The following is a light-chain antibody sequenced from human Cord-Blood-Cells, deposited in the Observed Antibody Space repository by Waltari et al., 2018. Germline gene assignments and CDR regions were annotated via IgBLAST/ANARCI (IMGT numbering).Light chain of an antibody. CDR3: QSYDSSLSGYV. J-gene: IGLJ1*01. CDR1: SSNIGAGYD. Sequence: QSVLTQPPSVSGAPGPRVTLSCTGSSSNIGAGYDVQWYQQLPGTAPKLLIYGNSNRPSGVPDRFSGSKSGTSASLAITGLQAEDEADYYCQSYDSSLSGYVFGTGTKVTVL. CDR2: GNS. V-gene: IGLV1-40*01.